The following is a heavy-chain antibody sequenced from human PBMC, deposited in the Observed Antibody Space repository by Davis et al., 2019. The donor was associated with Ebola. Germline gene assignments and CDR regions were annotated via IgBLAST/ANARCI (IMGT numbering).Heavy chain of an antibody. CDR2: IIPIFGTA. CDR3: ASNRMGVNTPFDY. J-gene: IGHJ4*02. V-gene: IGHV1-69*13. CDR1: AGTFSSYS. Sequence: SVKVSCKASAGTFSSYSISWVRQAPGQGLEWMGGIIPIFGTANYAQKSQGRVTITADESTSTAYMELSSLRSEDTAVYYCASNRMGVNTPFDYWGQGTLVTVSS. D-gene: IGHD1-14*01.